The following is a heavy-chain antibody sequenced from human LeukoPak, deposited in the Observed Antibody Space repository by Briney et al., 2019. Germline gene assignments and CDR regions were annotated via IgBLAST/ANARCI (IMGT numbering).Heavy chain of an antibody. CDR3: TRTYYDFWSALDY. D-gene: IGHD3-3*01. J-gene: IGHJ4*02. CDR2: IRSKAYGGTT. Sequence: GGSLRLSCTASGFTFGDYAMSWVRQAPGKGLEWVGFIRSKAYGGTTEYAASVKGRFTISRDDSKSIAYLQMNSLKTEDTAVYYCTRTYYDFWSALDYWGQGTLVTVSS. CDR1: GFTFGDYA. V-gene: IGHV3-49*04.